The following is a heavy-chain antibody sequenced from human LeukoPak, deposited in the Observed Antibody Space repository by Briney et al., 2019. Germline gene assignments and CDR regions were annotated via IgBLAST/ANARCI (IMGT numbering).Heavy chain of an antibody. J-gene: IGHJ4*02. V-gene: IGHV4-4*02. CDR3: ARNRITMVRGAFDY. Sequence: SETLSLTCAVSGGSISSDNWWSWVRQPPGKGLEWIGEIYHSGSTNYNPSLKSRVTISVDTSKNQFSLKLSSVTAADTAVYYCARNRITMVRGAFDYWGQGTLVTVSS. CDR2: IYHSGST. D-gene: IGHD3-10*01. CDR1: GGSISSDNW.